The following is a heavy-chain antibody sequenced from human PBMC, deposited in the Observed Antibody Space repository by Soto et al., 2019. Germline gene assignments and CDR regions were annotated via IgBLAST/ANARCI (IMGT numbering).Heavy chain of an antibody. J-gene: IGHJ6*02. Sequence: QVQLQESGPGLVKPSETLSLTCTVSGGSVSSGSYYWSWIRQPPGKGLEWIGYIYYSGSTNYNPSLKSRXTIXVXTSKNQFSLKLSSVTAADTAVYYCARDSRYGKPMDVWGQGTTVTVSS. CDR2: IYYSGST. CDR1: GGSVSSGSYY. V-gene: IGHV4-61*01. CDR3: ARDSRYGKPMDV. D-gene: IGHD3-9*01.